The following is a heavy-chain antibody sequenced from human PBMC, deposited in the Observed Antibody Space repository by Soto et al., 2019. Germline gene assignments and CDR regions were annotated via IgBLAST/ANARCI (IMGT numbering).Heavy chain of an antibody. D-gene: IGHD1-26*01. V-gene: IGHV1-69*10. CDR2: IIPILGIA. J-gene: IGHJ4*02. Sequence: ASVKVSCKASGGTFSSYAISWVRQAPGQGLEWMGGIIPILGIANYAQKFQGRVTITAYKSTSTAYMELSSLRSEDTAVYYCARDSGDSGSVDYWGQGTLVTVSS. CDR3: ARDSGDSGSVDY. CDR1: GGTFSSYA.